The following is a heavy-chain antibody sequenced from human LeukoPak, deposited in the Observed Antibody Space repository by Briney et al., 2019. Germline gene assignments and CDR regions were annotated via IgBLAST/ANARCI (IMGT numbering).Heavy chain of an antibody. CDR1: GYTFTSYD. CDR3: ARGCSSYWFDP. D-gene: IGHD6-6*01. V-gene: IGHV1-8*03. CDR2: MNPNSGNT. J-gene: IGHJ5*02. Sequence: ASVKVSCKASGYTFTSYDINWVRQATGQGLEWMGWMNPNSGNTGYARKFQGRVTITRNTSISTAYMELSSLRSEDTAVYYCARGCSSYWFDPWGQGTLVTVSS.